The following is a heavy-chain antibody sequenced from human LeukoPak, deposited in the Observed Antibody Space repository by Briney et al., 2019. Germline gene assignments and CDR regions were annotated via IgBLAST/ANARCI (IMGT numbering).Heavy chain of an antibody. D-gene: IGHD3-10*01. J-gene: IGHJ6*02. CDR3: ARHLVLLWFGESNYGMDV. CDR1: GFTFSSYW. CDR2: IKQDGSEK. V-gene: IGHV3-7*01. Sequence: GGSLRLSCAASGFTFSSYWMSWVRQAPGKGLEWVANIKQDGSEKYYVDSVKGRFTISRDNAKNSLYLQMNSLRAEDTAVYYCARHLVLLWFGESNYGMDVWGQGTTVTVSS.